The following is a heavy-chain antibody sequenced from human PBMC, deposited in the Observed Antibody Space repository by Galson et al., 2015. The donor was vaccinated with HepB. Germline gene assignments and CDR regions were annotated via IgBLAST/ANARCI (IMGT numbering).Heavy chain of an antibody. CDR3: AKAYEFWSAFDS. V-gene: IGHV3-9*01. D-gene: IGHD3-3*01. CDR1: GFNFDEFA. J-gene: IGHJ4*02. CDR2: ISWNSGLI. Sequence: SLRLSCAASGFNFDEFAMHWVRQRPGKGLEWVSGISWNSGLIDYADSVKGRFTISRDNAKTSLFLQLRRLRAEDTAFYYCAKAYEFWSAFDSWGQGTLVAVSS.